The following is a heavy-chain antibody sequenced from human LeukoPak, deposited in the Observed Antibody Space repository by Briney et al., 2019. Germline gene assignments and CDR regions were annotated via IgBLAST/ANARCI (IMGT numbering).Heavy chain of an antibody. CDR2: IYYSGST. J-gene: IGHJ4*02. D-gene: IGHD5-24*01. CDR3: AARTERATFDY. CDR1: GGSISSSSYY. Sequence: SXTLSLTCTVSGGSISSSSYYWGWIRQPPGKGLEWIGSIYYSGSTYYNPSLKSRVTISVDTSKNQFSLKLSSVTAADTAVYYCAARTERATFDYWGQGTLVTVSS. V-gene: IGHV4-39*01.